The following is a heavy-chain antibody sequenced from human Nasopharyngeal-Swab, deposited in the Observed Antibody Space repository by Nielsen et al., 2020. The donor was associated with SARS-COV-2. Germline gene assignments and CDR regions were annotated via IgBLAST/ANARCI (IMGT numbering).Heavy chain of an antibody. Sequence: SETLSLTCTVSGGSMSSFAFDSYWAWIRQPPGMGLEWIGSMCHSGATYTNPSLKSRVTLSVDTSTNKFSLNLSSVTAADTAVYYCARWSSSSIKFDYWGQGTLVSVSS. CDR3: ARWSSSSIKFDY. CDR2: MCHSGAT. J-gene: IGHJ4*02. V-gene: IGHV4-39*01. D-gene: IGHD3-3*01. CDR1: GGSMSSFAFDSY.